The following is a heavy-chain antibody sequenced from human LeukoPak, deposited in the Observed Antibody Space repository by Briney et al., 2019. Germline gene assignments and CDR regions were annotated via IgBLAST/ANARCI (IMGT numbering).Heavy chain of an antibody. Sequence: SETLSLTCAVYGGSISGYYWSWIRQPPGKGLEWIGEINHSGSTNYNPSLKSRVTISVDTSKNQFSLKLSSVTAADTAVYYCARTSDFWSGYHDYWGQGTLVTVSS. CDR3: ARTSDFWSGYHDY. CDR2: INHSGST. V-gene: IGHV4-34*01. CDR1: GGSISGYY. J-gene: IGHJ4*02. D-gene: IGHD3-3*01.